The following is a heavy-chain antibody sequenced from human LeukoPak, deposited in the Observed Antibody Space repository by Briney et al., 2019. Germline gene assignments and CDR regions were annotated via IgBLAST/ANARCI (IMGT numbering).Heavy chain of an antibody. D-gene: IGHD1-26*01. CDR1: X. CDR2: XSGSXGRT. Sequence: XMSWVRQAXGXGXEWXXAXSGSXGRTYYAASVKGRFTISRDNSKNTLYLQMNSLRAEDTAVYYCAKDLERIVGATRSGSPFDYWGQGTLVTVSS. CDR3: AKDLERIVGATRSGSPFDY. V-gene: IGHV3-23*01. J-gene: IGHJ4*02.